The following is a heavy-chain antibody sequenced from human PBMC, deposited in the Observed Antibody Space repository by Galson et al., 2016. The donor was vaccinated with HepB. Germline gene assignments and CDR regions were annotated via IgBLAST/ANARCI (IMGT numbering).Heavy chain of an antibody. V-gene: IGHV4-59*01. D-gene: IGHD3-3*01. CDR2: IYYSGST. J-gene: IGHJ6*02. Sequence: ETLSLTCTVSGGSISSYYWSWIRQPPGKGLEWIGYIYYSGSTNSNPSLKRRVTISIDTSKNQFSLKLSSVTAAGTAVYYCARAHSNSIFWYYYYGMDVWGQGTTVTVSS. CDR3: ARAHSNSIFWYYYYGMDV. CDR1: GGSISSYY.